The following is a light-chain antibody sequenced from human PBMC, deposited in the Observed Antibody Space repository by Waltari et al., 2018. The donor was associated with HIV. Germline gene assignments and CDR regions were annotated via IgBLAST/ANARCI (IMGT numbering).Light chain of an antibody. CDR2: AAS. J-gene: IGKJ1*01. V-gene: IGKV1-39*01. CDR1: QSISSY. Sequence: LSASVGDRVTITCRASQSISSYLNWYQQKPGKAPKLLIYAASSLQSGVPSRFNGSGSGTDFTLTISSLQPEDFATYYCQQSYGTPRTFGQGTKVEIK. CDR3: QQSYGTPRT.